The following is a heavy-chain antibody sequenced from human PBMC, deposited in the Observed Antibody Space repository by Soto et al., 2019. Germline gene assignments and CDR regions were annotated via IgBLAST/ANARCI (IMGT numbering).Heavy chain of an antibody. V-gene: IGHV2-5*02. CDR2: TYWDDDN. J-gene: IGHJ4*02. D-gene: IGHD6-19*01. CDR3: AHGSGWLFDY. Sequence: QITLEESGPTLVKPTQTLTLTCTFSGFSLNERAVGVGWIRQPPGKALEWLAFTYWDDDNHYSPSLKNRLTXXKDTXXXXVVXXMXXXDPADTATYYCAHGSGWLFDYWGQGTQVTVSS. CDR1: GFSLNERAVG.